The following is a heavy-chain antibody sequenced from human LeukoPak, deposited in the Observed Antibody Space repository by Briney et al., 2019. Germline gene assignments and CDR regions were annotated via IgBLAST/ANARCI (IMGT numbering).Heavy chain of an antibody. V-gene: IGHV3-48*02. CDR3: ARDQGGYYYDSSGLDI. J-gene: IGHJ3*02. Sequence: GGSLRLSCAASGFTFSSYSMNWVRQAPGNGLEWVSYISSSSSTIYYADSVKGRFTISRDNAKNSLYLQMNSLRDEDTAVYYCARDQGGYYYDSSGLDIWGQGTMVTVSS. CDR2: ISSSSSTI. D-gene: IGHD3-22*01. CDR1: GFTFSSYS.